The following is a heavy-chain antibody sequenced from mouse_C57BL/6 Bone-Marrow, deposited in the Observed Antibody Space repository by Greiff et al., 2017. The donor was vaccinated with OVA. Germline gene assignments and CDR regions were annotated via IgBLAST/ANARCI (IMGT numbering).Heavy chain of an antibody. V-gene: IGHV1-82*01. J-gene: IGHJ1*03. CDR2: IYPGDGDT. Sequence: LQQSGPELVKPGASVKISCKASGYAFSSSWMNWVKQRPGKGLEWIGRIYPGDGDTNYNGKFKGKATLTADKSSSTAYMQLSSLTSEDSAVYFCARSYYYGSSYRYFDVWGTGTTVTVSS. D-gene: IGHD1-1*01. CDR3: ARSYYYGSSYRYFDV. CDR1: GYAFSSSW.